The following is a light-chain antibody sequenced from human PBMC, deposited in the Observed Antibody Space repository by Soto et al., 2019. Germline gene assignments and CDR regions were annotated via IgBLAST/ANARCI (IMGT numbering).Light chain of an antibody. Sequence: QSALTQPRSVSGSPGQSVTISCTGTSSDVGAYNYVSWYQQHPGKAPKLIVYDVNKRPSGVPDRFSGSKSGNTASLAISGLQAEDEAIYYCCSYAANYILVFGGGTKLTVL. V-gene: IGLV2-11*01. J-gene: IGLJ3*02. CDR1: SSDVGAYNY. CDR2: DVN. CDR3: CSYAANYILV.